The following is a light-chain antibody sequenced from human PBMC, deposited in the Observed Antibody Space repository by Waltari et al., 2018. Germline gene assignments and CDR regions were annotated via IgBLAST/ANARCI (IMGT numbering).Light chain of an antibody. Sequence: EIVMTQSPATLSVSPGERATLSCRASQSVRSNLAWYQQKPGQAPRLLIYGASTRATGVPARCSGSGSGTEFTLTISSLQSEDFSVYYCQQYDSLPPGITFGGGTKVEIK. CDR3: QQYDSLPPGIT. V-gene: IGKV3-15*01. CDR2: GAS. J-gene: IGKJ4*01. CDR1: QSVRSN.